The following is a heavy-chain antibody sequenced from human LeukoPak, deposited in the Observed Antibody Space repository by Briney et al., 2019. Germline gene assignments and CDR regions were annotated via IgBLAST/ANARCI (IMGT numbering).Heavy chain of an antibody. CDR2: ISGSGAST. CDR3: SKWKAIVLVPAARSPIDY. D-gene: IGHD2-2*01. Sequence: GGSLRLSCAASGFTFSSYAMSWVRQAPGKGLEWVSDISGSGASTYYADSVKGRFTISRDNSKHTLYLQMNSLRAEDTAVYYCSKWKAIVLVPAARSPIDYWGQGTLVTVSS. V-gene: IGHV3-23*01. CDR1: GFTFSSYA. J-gene: IGHJ4*02.